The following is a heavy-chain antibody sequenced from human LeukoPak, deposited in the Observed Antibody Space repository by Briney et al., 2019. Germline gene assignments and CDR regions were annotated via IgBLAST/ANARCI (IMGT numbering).Heavy chain of an antibody. V-gene: IGHV1-69*04. D-gene: IGHD2-2*02. CDR2: IIPILGVA. CDR1: GGTFSSYA. CDR3: ARVSPRYCSSTSCYTGGEYFDY. Sequence: ASVKVSCKASGGTFSSYAISWVRQAPGQGLEWMGRIIPILGVANYAQKFQGRVTITTDESTSTAYMELSSLRSEDTAVYYCARVSPRYCSSTSCYTGGEYFDYWGQGTLVTVSS. J-gene: IGHJ4*02.